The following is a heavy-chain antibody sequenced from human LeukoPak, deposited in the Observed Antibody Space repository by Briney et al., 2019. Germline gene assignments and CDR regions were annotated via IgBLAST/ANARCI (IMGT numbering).Heavy chain of an antibody. CDR2: MNPNSGNT. CDR3: ARTNGAADDY. CDR1: GYTFISYH. Sequence: ASVKVSCKASGYTFISYHIDWVRQTHGQGLEWMGWMNPNSGNTGYANRFQSRVTFTRDTSINTAYMELSSLISDDTAVYYCARTNGAADDYWGQGTLVTVSS. V-gene: IGHV1-8*03. D-gene: IGHD6-25*01. J-gene: IGHJ4*02.